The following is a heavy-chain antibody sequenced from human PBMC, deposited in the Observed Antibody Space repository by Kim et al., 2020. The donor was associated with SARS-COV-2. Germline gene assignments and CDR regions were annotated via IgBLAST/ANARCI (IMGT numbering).Heavy chain of an antibody. D-gene: IGHD3-3*01. CDR1: GFTFSSYA. CDR3: ANTPLFLRFLEWLPHLGYYYGMDV. J-gene: IGHJ6*02. Sequence: GGSLRLSCAASGFTFSSYAMHWVRQAPGKGLEWVAVISYDGSNKYYVDSMKGRFTISRDNSKNTLYLQMNSLRAEDTAVYYCANTPLFLRFLEWLPHLGYYYGMDVWGQGTTVTVSS. V-gene: IGHV3-30*04. CDR2: ISYDGSNK.